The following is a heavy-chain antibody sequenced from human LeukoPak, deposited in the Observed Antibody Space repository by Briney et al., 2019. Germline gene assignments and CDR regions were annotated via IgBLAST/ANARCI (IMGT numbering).Heavy chain of an antibody. Sequence: SQTLSLTCAISGDSVSSNSAAWNWIRQSPLRGLEWLVRTYYRSKWGNDYAVAVKRRITINPDTSKNQFSLQLNSVTPEDTAVYYCARERLQLGAFDIWGPGTMVTVSS. CDR1: GDSVSSNSAA. V-gene: IGHV6-1*01. CDR2: TYYRSKWGN. D-gene: IGHD5-24*01. J-gene: IGHJ3*02. CDR3: ARERLQLGAFDI.